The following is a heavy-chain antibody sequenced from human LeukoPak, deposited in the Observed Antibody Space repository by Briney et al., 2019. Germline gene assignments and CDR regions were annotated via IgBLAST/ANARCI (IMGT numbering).Heavy chain of an antibody. J-gene: IGHJ4*02. CDR2: INPSGGST. CDR1: GYTFTSYY. D-gene: IGHD1-20*01. Sequence: ASVTVSCKASGYTFTSYYMHWVRQAPGQGLEWMGIINPSGGSTSYAQKFQGRVTMTRDTSTSTVYMELSSLRSEDTAVYYCARTYNWNDKFDYWGQGTLVTVSS. V-gene: IGHV1-46*01. CDR3: ARTYNWNDKFDY.